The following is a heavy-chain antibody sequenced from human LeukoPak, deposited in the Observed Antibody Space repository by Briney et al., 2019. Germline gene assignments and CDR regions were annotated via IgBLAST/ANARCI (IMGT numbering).Heavy chain of an antibody. CDR1: GGTFSSYA. CDR2: IIPILGIA. V-gene: IGHV1-69*04. J-gene: IGHJ6*02. D-gene: IGHD3-22*01. CDR3: ARAPKYYYDSSGYPYGMDV. Sequence: SVKVSCKAAGGTFSSYAISWVRQAPGQGLEWVGRIIPILGIANYAQKFQGRVTITADKSTSTAYMELSSLRSEDTAVYYCARAPKYYYDSSGYPYGMDVWGQGSTVTVSS.